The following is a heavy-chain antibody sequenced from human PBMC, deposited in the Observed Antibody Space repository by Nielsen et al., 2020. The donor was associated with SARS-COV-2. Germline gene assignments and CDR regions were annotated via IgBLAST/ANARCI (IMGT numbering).Heavy chain of an antibody. CDR3: ARHRFQSVAGFYYYYYYMDV. Sequence: RQAPGKGLEWIGNIFYSANTYYNPSLKSRVTISVDTSKNQFSLKLSSVTAADTAVYYRARHRFQSVAGFYYYYYYMDVWGKGTTVTVSS. V-gene: IGHV4-39*01. CDR2: IFYSANT. J-gene: IGHJ6*03. D-gene: IGHD6-19*01.